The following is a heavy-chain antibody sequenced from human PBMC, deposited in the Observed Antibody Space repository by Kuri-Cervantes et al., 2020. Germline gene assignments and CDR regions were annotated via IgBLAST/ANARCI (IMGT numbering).Heavy chain of an antibody. CDR1: GFAFSSNA. J-gene: IGHJ4*02. CDR3: ARDAPLRYFDWLLYFDY. V-gene: IGHV3-23*01. D-gene: IGHD3-9*01. Sequence: GKSLKISCAASGFAFSSNAMIWVRQAPGKGLEWVSGIDVGGSSTYYEDSVKGRFTISRDNSKNTLYLQMNSLRAEDTAVYYCARDAPLRYFDWLLYFDYWGQGTLVTVSS. CDR2: IDVGGSST.